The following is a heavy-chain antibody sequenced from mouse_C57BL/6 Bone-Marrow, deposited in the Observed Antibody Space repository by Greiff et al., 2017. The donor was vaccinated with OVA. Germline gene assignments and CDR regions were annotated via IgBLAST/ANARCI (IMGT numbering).Heavy chain of an antibody. CDR2: INPSSGYT. D-gene: IGHD2-1*01. CDR3: ARGYGNYPYYFDY. V-gene: IGHV1-4*01. CDR1: GYTFTSYT. Sequence: VKLMESGAELARPGASVKMSCKASGYTFTSYTMHWVKQRPGQGLEWIGYINPSSGYTKYNQKFKDKATLTADKSSSTAYMQLSSLTSEDSAVYYCARGYGNYPYYFDYWGQGTTLTVSS. J-gene: IGHJ2*01.